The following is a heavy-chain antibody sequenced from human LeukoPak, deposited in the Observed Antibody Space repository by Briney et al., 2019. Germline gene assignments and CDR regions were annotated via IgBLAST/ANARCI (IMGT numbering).Heavy chain of an antibody. V-gene: IGHV3-23*01. D-gene: IGHD1-26*01. CDR1: GFTFSSYA. CDR3: AKAWDWESNLLFEY. J-gene: IGHJ4*02. Sequence: GGSLRLSCAASGFTFSSYAMSWVRQAPGKGLEWVSTIGNSDTSTYYADSVKGRFTISRDNSKNSLYLQMNSLRAEDTAIYYCAKAWDWESNLLFEYWGQGTLVTVSS. CDR2: IGNSDTST.